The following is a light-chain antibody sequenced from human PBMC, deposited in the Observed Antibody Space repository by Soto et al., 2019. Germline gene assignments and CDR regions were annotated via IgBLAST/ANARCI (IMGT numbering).Light chain of an antibody. CDR3: KSYAGSNTYV. CDR2: GNN. V-gene: IGLV1-40*01. CDR1: SSSIGAGFD. J-gene: IGLJ1*01. Sequence: QSVLTQPPSVSGAPGQRVTISCTGSSSSIGAGFDVHWYQQLPGAAPKLLIYGNNYRASGVPDRFSGSKSGTSASLAITGLQAEDEADYFCKSYAGSNTYVFGSGTKVTVL.